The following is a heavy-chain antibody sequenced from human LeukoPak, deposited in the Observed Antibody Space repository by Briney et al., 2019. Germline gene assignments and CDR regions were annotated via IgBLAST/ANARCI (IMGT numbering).Heavy chain of an antibody. CDR3: TRYSSGWIHDY. CDR2: IRSKAYGGTT. J-gene: IGHJ4*02. CDR1: GFTFGDYA. D-gene: IGHD6-19*01. Sequence: GGSLRLSCTASGFTFGDYAMSWFRQAPGKGREWVGFIRSKAYGGTTEYAASVKGRFTISRDDSKSIAYLQMNSLKTEDTAVYYCTRYSSGWIHDYWGQGTLVTVSS. V-gene: IGHV3-49*03.